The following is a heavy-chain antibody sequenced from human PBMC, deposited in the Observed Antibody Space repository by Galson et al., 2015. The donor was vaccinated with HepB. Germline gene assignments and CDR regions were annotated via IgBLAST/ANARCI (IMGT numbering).Heavy chain of an antibody. D-gene: IGHD5/OR15-5a*01. V-gene: IGHV3-11*01. J-gene: IGHJ4*02. CDR1: GFTFSGFY. CDR3: ARGNGVSVSSDVDN. CDR2: IHSFGTPI. Sequence: SLRLSCAASGFTFSGFYMDWVRQAPGKGLEWVSYIHSFGTPIIYADSVRGRFTISRDNAKESVYLQMNSLKAEDTAVYYCARGNGVSVSSDVDNGGQGTLVTVSS.